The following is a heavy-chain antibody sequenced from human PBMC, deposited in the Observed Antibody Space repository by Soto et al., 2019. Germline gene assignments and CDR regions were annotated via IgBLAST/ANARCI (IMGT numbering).Heavy chain of an antibody. Sequence: TLSLTCTVSGGSISSSSYYWGWIRQPPGKGLEWIGSIYYNGSTYYNPSLKSRVTISVDTSKNQFSLKLSSVTAADTAVYYCASFLFILSGYAAEYFQHWGQGTPVIVSS. D-gene: IGHD3-9*01. CDR1: GGSISSSSYY. CDR2: IYYNGST. CDR3: ASFLFILSGYAAEYFQH. V-gene: IGHV4-39*01. J-gene: IGHJ1*01.